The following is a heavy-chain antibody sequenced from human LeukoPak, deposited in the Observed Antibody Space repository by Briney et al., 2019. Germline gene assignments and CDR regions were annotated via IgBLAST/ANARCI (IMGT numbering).Heavy chain of an antibody. CDR1: GVSISSHY. D-gene: IGHD3-22*01. J-gene: IGHJ6*02. V-gene: IGHV4-34*01. CDR3: ARMVNYYGYGMDV. Sequence: SETLSLTCTVSGVSISSHYWSWIRQPPGKGLEWIGEINHSGSTNYNPSLKSRVTISVDTSKNQFSLKLSSVTAADTAVYYCARMVNYYGYGMDVWGQGTTVTVSS. CDR2: INHSGST.